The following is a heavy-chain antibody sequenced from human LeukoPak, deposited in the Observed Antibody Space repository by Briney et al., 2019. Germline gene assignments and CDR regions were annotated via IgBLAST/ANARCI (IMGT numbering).Heavy chain of an antibody. D-gene: IGHD6-13*01. J-gene: IGHJ4*02. V-gene: IGHV4-39*01. CDR2: VYYSGTT. CDR1: GGSISSSYYY. Sequence: SETLSLTCTVSGGSISSSYYYWGWIRQPPGKGLEWIGSVYYSGTTYYNPSLNSRVTISVDTSKTQFSLKLSSVTASDTAIYYCARVKAASRPFDYWGQGTLVTVSS. CDR3: ARVKAASRPFDY.